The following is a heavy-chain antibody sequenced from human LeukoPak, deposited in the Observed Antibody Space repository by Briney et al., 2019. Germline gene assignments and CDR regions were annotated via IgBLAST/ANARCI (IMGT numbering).Heavy chain of an antibody. Sequence: PGGSLRLSCAASGFTFSIFAMAWVRQVPEKGLEWVSFIRGGGAGAHYADSVRGRFTISRDNSKNTLYLEMNSLRADDTAVYYCAKASYSYGNDAFDIWGQGTKVTVSS. CDR1: GFTFSIFA. V-gene: IGHV3-23*01. CDR3: AKASYSYGNDAFDI. J-gene: IGHJ3*02. D-gene: IGHD3-16*02. CDR2: IRGGGAGA.